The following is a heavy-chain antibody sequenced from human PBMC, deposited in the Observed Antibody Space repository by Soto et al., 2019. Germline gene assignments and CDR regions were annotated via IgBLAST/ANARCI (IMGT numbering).Heavy chain of an antibody. CDR3: ASVTTYGGWFDA. CDR2: IYHSGST. J-gene: IGHJ5*02. D-gene: IGHD4-17*01. CDR1: GGSISSSNW. Sequence: PSETLSLTCAVSGGSISSSNWWSWVRQPPGKGLEWIGEIYHSGSTNYNPSLKSRVTISVDKCKNQCSLNLSSVTAADTAVYYCASVTTYGGWFDAWGQGTLVTVSS. V-gene: IGHV4-4*02.